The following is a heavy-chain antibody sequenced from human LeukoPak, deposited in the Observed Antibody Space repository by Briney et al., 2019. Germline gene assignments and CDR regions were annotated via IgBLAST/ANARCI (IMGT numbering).Heavy chain of an antibody. CDR2: ISWNSGSI. CDR3: VKDGSAYYSPARFDY. V-gene: IGHV3-9*01. D-gene: IGHD3-22*01. Sequence: AGGSLRLSCAASGFTFSSYGMHWVRQAPGKGLEWVSGISWNSGSIAYADSVKGRFTISRDNAKNSLYLQMNSLRAEDTALYYCVKDGSAYYSPARFDYWGQGTLVTVSS. J-gene: IGHJ4*02. CDR1: GFTFSSYG.